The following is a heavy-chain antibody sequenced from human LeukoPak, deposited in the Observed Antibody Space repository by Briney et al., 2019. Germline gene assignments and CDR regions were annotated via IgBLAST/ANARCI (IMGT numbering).Heavy chain of an antibody. J-gene: IGHJ4*02. V-gene: IGHV4-30-4*01. CDR3: ARDGSSSWYFDY. CDR2: IYYSGST. CDR1: GGSISSGDYY. Sequence: SETVSLTCTVSGGSISSGDYYWSRIRQPPGKGLEWIGYIYYSGSTYYNPSLKSRVTISVDTSKNQFSLKLSSVTAADTAVYYCARDGSSSWYFDYWGQGNRLTVSS. D-gene: IGHD6-13*01.